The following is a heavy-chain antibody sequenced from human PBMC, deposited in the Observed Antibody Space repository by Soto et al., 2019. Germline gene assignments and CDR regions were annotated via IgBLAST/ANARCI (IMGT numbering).Heavy chain of an antibody. J-gene: IGHJ6*02. V-gene: IGHV3-33*08. CDR1: GFTFSSYG. D-gene: IGHD6-6*01. Sequence: PGGSLRLSCAASGFTFSSYGMHWVRQAPGKGLEWVAVIWYDGSNKYYADSVKGRFTISRDNSKNTLYLQMNSLRAEDTAVYYCARDQEQLARYYYYGMDVWGQGTTVTVSS. CDR3: ARDQEQLARYYYYGMDV. CDR2: IWYDGSNK.